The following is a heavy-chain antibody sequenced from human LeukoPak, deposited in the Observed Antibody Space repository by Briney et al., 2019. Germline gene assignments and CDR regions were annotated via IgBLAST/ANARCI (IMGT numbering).Heavy chain of an antibody. J-gene: IGHJ5*02. Sequence: ASVKVSCKASGYTFTSYDINWVRQATGQGLEWMGWMNPNSGNTGYAQKFQGRVTMTRNTSISTAYMELSSLRSEDTAVYYCARGWVYYDILTGYLRADNWFDPWGQGTLVTVSS. CDR2: MNPNSGNT. V-gene: IGHV1-8*01. CDR1: GYTFTSYD. D-gene: IGHD3-9*01. CDR3: ARGWVYYDILTGYLRADNWFDP.